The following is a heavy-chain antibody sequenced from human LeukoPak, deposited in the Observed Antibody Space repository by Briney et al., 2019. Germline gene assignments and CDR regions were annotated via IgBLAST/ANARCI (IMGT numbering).Heavy chain of an antibody. J-gene: IGHJ4*02. CDR2: IYYNGST. CDR1: GGSIINSVYY. D-gene: IGHD4-17*01. Sequence: PSETLSLTCTVSGGSIINSVYYWGWIRQPPGKGLEWIGTIYYNGSTYYNPSLKSRVTISVDTSKNQFSLKLSPVAAADTAVYYCARRTVTYWFDFWGQGTLVTGSS. CDR3: ARRTVTYWFDF. V-gene: IGHV4-39*01.